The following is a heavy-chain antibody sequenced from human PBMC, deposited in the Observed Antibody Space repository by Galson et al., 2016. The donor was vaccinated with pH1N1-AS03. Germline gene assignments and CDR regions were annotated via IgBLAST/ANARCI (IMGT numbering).Heavy chain of an antibody. CDR1: GYTFTNYA. Sequence: SVKVSCKASGYTFTNYAVHWVRQAPGQRLEWMGWINGGNGNTKFSRKFQGRVTLTRDTSASTAYMELSSLRSEDMAVYFCARVSGEDGRGGYKGASAMDAWGQGTTVTVSS. V-gene: IGHV1-3*01. CDR2: INGGNGNT. J-gene: IGHJ6*02. D-gene: IGHD5-24*01. CDR3: ARVSGEDGRGGYKGASAMDA.